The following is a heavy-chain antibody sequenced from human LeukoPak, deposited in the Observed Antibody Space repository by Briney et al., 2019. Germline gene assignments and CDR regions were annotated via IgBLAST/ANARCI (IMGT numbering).Heavy chain of an antibody. CDR2: ISYDGSNK. CDR1: GFTFSSYA. Sequence: GGSLRLSCAASGFTFSSYAMHWVRQAPGKGLEWVAVISYDGSNKYYADSVKGRFTISRDNSKNTLYLQMNSLRAEDTAVYYCASVFREGNWGQGTLVTVSS. J-gene: IGHJ4*02. D-gene: IGHD2-21*01. CDR3: ASVFREGN. V-gene: IGHV3-30*04.